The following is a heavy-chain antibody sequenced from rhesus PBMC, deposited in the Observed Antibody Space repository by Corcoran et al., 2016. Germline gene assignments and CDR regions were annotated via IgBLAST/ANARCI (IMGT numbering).Heavy chain of an antibody. CDR2: IYGSGGGT. CDR1: GGSISDDYY. V-gene: IGHV4-106*01. J-gene: IGHJ4*01. Sequence: QVQLQESGPGLVKPSETLSLTCAVSGGSISDDYYWSWIRQPPGKGLEWIGYIYGSGGGTNYNPSLKNLVTISIDTSKNQFSLKLSSVTAADTAVYYCAREVIAAAGMDYWGQGVLVTVSS. CDR3: AREVIAAAGMDY. D-gene: IGHD6-31*01.